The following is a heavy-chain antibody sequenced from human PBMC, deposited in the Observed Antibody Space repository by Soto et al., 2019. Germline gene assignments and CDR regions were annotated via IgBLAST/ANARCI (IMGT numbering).Heavy chain of an antibody. V-gene: IGHV1-3*04. CDR3: ARDGGDCGYRLAYYYYIGMDV. CDR1: GYAFSSYA. J-gene: IGHJ6*02. CDR2: INIGSGNT. D-gene: IGHD2-21*02. Sequence: ASVKVSCKASGYAFSSYAMHWVRQAPGQRLEWMGWINIGSGNTEYSQNLQDRITITRDTSARTVYMELSGLRSEDTAVYYCARDGGDCGYRLAYYYYIGMDVWGQGTTVTVSS.